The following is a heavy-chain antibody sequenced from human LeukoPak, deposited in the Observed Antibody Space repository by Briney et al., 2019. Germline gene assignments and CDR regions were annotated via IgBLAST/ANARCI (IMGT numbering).Heavy chain of an antibody. V-gene: IGHV6-1*01. CDR1: GDSVSSNSAA. J-gene: IGHJ4*02. Sequence: SQTLSLTCAISGDSVSSNSAAWNWIRQSPSRGLEWLGRTYYRSKWYNDYAVSVKSRITINPDTSKNQFSLQLNSVTPEDTAVYYCAREGSRGDYYDSSGYYRYWGQGTLVTVSP. CDR3: AREGSRGDYYDSSGYYRY. D-gene: IGHD3-22*01. CDR2: TYYRSKWYN.